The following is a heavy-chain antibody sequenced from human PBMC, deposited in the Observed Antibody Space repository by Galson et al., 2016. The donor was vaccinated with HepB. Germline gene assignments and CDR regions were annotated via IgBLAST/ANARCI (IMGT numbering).Heavy chain of an antibody. Sequence: QSGAEVKKPGESLKISCKGSGYRFSTYWIAWVRQLPGKGLEWMGIIYPDDSDIIYTPSFRGQVAISADKSINTAYLQWSSLKASETAMYYCARTSCYYSSGYRSVGNWGQGTLVTVSS. CDR3: ARTSCYYSSGYRSVGN. V-gene: IGHV5-51*01. D-gene: IGHD3-22*01. CDR2: IYPDDSDI. CDR1: GYRFSTYW. J-gene: IGHJ4*02.